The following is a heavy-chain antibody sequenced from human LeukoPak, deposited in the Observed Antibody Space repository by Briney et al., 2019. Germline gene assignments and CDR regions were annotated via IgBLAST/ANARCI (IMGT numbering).Heavy chain of an antibody. CDR2: LYPGDSET. J-gene: IGHJ5*02. V-gene: IGHV5-51*01. CDR3: ARPYCSGGSCYP. CDR1: GYSFTSNW. D-gene: IGHD2-15*01. Sequence: GESLKISCKSSGYSFTSNWIGWVRQMPGKGLEWMGILYPGDSETKYSPAFQGQVTISADKSINTAYLQWSSLKASDTAMYYCARPYCSGGSCYPWGQGTLVTVSS.